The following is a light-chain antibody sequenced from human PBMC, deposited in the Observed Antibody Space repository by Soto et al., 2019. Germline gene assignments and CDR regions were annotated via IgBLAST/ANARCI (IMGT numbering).Light chain of an antibody. Sequence: EIVLTQSPGTLSLSPGERATLSCRASQSVSSSYLAWYQQKPGQAPRLLIYGAASRATGIPDRFSGSGSGTDFTVTVRRVESEDFAVYYCQHYGSSLWTFGRGTMAEIK. V-gene: IGKV3-20*01. CDR2: GAA. CDR3: QHYGSSLWT. CDR1: QSVSSSY. J-gene: IGKJ1*01.